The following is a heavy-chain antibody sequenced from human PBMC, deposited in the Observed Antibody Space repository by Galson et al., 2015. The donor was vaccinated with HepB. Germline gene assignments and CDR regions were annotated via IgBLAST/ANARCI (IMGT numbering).Heavy chain of an antibody. CDR3: ARAPTRYCSSTSCSHYFDY. CDR2: INSDGSST. D-gene: IGHD2-2*01. V-gene: IGHV3-74*01. CDR1: GFTFSSYW. Sequence: SLRLSCAASGFTFSSYWMHWVHQAPGKGLVWVSRINSDGSSTSYADSVKGRFTISRDNAKNTLYLQMNSLRAEDTAVYYCARAPTRYCSSTSCSHYFDYWGQGTLVTVSS. J-gene: IGHJ4*02.